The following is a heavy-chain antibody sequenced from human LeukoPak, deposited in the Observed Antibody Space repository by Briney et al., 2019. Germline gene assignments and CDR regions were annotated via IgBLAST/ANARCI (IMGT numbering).Heavy chain of an antibody. CDR2: ISGSGVST. CDR1: RFTYSNYA. V-gene: IGHV3-23*01. J-gene: IGHJ6*03. CDR3: AKGSTFYYDSSVYYFYIDV. Sequence: GGSLSPSCAPSRFTYSNYAISWVRQAPGKGLEWVSFISGSGVSTYYADSVKGEFIISRDNSRNTLYLQMDSLRSEDTAVYYCAKGSTFYYDSSVYYFYIDVWGKGTTVTVSS. D-gene: IGHD3-22*01.